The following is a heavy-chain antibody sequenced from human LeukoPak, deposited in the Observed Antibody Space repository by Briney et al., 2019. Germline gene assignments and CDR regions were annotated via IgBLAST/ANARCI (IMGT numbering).Heavy chain of an antibody. CDR3: ARGEYGIAAAGNDY. CDR2: ISSTSSYI. V-gene: IGHV3-21*01. J-gene: IGHJ4*02. Sequence: GGSLRLSCAASGFIFSNYAIHWVRQAPGKGLEWVSSISSTSSYIYYADSVKGRFTISRDNAKNSLYLQMNSLRAEDTAVYYCARGEYGIAAAGNDYWGQGTLVTVSS. D-gene: IGHD6-13*01. CDR1: GFIFSNYA.